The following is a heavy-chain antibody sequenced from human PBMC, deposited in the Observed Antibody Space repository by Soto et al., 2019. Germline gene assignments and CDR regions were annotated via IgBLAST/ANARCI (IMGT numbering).Heavy chain of an antibody. CDR2: ISGNAVAT. Sequence: EVNLLESGGDLVQPGGSLTLSCGASGFTFDNHAMSWVRQAPGKGLEWVSAISGNAVATYYADSVKGRFTISRDNSKNRVYLQMNRLRAEDKGIYYCVIDAIRMVLGTNTWFAPWGQGTVVTVSS. V-gene: IGHV3-23*01. CDR3: VIDAIRMVLGTNTWFAP. D-gene: IGHD3-10*01. J-gene: IGHJ5*02. CDR1: GFTFDNHA.